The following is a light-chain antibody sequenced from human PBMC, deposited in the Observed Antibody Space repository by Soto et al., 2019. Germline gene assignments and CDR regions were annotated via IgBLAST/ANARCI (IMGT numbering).Light chain of an antibody. J-gene: IGKJ1*01. CDR3: QQTYSTPPT. Sequence: DIQMTQSPSSLSASVGDRVTITCRASQSISTYLNWYQQTAGLAPKLLIYAASSLQSGVPSRFSGSGSGTDFTLPISSLQPEDFATYYCQQTYSTPPTFGQGTKVDIK. V-gene: IGKV1-39*01. CDR1: QSISTY. CDR2: AAS.